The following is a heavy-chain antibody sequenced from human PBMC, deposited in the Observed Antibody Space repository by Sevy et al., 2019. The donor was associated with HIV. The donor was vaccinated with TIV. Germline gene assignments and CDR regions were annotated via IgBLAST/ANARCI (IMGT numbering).Heavy chain of an antibody. V-gene: IGHV3-73*01. CDR1: GFTFSGSA. CDR2: IRSKANSYAT. D-gene: IGHD3-22*01. J-gene: IGHJ3*02. CDR3: TRAAPYDSGAFDI. Sequence: GGSLRLSCAASGFTFSGSAMHWVRQASGKGLEWVGRIRSKANSYATAYAASVKGRFTISRDDSKNTAYLQMNSLKTEDTAGYYCTRAAPYDSGAFDIWGQGTMVTVSS.